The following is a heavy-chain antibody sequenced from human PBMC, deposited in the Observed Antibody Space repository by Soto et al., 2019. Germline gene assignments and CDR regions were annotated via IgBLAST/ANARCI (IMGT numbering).Heavy chain of an antibody. V-gene: IGHV1-69*13. D-gene: IGHD1-1*01. Sequence: ASVKVSCKASGGTFSSYAISWVRQAPGQGLEWMGGIIPIFGTANYAQKFQGRVTITADESTSTAYMELSSLRSEDTAVYYCARDNAGPYYYYGMDVWGQGTTVTVSS. CDR2: IIPIFGTA. CDR3: ARDNAGPYYYYGMDV. J-gene: IGHJ6*02. CDR1: GGTFSSYA.